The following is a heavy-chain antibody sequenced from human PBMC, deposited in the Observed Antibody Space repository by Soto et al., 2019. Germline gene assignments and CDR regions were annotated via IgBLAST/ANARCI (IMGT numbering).Heavy chain of an antibody. D-gene: IGHD6-19*01. J-gene: IGHJ3*02. CDR2: INPNSGGT. Sequence: ASVKVSCKASGYTFTGYYMHWVRQAPGQGLEWMGWINPNSGGTNYAQKFQGRVTMTRDTSISTAYMELSRLRSDDTAVYYCARDRRQWLVQYAFDIWGQGTMVTVSS. CDR3: ARDRRQWLVQYAFDI. V-gene: IGHV1-2*02. CDR1: GYTFTGYY.